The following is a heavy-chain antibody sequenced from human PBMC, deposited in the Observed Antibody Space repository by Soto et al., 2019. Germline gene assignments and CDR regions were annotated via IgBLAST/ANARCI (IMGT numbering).Heavy chain of an antibody. CDR3: VRAAGYSGYDYVYYYGMDV. CDR2: VWYDGRNK. D-gene: IGHD5-12*01. CDR1: GFTFNNYG. Sequence: QVLLVESGGGVVQPGRSLRLSCAASGFTFNNYGMHWVRQVPGKGLEWVALVWYDGRNKYYVDSVKGRFTISRDNSKNTLYLEMNSLRDEDTAVYYCVRAAGYSGYDYVYYYGMDVWGQGTTVTVSS. J-gene: IGHJ6*02. V-gene: IGHV3-33*01.